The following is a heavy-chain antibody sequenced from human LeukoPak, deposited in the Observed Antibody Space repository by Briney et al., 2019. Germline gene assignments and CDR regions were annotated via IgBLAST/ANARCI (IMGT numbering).Heavy chain of an antibody. V-gene: IGHV4-39*07. CDR1: GSSISSSSYY. J-gene: IGHJ4*02. D-gene: IGHD6-13*01. Sequence: PSETLSLTCTVSGSSISSSSYYWGWIRQPPGKGLEWIGSIYHSGSTYYNPSLKSRVTISVDTSKNQFSLKLSSVTAADTAVYYCARDPLGAAAGTGYFDYWGQGTLVTVSS. CDR3: ARDPLGAAAGTGYFDY. CDR2: IYHSGST.